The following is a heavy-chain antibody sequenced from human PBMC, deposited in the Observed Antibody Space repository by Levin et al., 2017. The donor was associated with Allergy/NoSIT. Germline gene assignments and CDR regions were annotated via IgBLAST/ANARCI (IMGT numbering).Heavy chain of an antibody. CDR3: ARDHCSSCCGMDV. D-gene: IGHD2-2*01. CDR2: ISSSGSTI. CDR1: GFTFSDYY. V-gene: IGHV3-11*01. J-gene: IGHJ6*02. Sequence: RGESLKISCAASGFTFSDYYMSWIRQAPGKGLEWVSYISSSGSTIHYADSVKGRFTISRDNAKNSVYLQMNSLRAEDTAVYYCARDHCSSCCGMDVWGQGTTVTVSS.